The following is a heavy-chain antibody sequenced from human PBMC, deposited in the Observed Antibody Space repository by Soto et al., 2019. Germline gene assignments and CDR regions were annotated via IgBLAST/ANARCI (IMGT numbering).Heavy chain of an antibody. D-gene: IGHD1-26*01. Sequence: SETLSLTCAVYGGSFSGYYWSWIRQPPGKGLEWIGEINHSGSTNYNPSLKSRVTMSVDTSKNQFSLKLSSVTAADTAVYYCARVGGGSYPIDYWGQGTLVTVSS. CDR1: GGSFSGYY. CDR2: INHSGST. J-gene: IGHJ4*02. V-gene: IGHV4-34*01. CDR3: ARVGGGSYPIDY.